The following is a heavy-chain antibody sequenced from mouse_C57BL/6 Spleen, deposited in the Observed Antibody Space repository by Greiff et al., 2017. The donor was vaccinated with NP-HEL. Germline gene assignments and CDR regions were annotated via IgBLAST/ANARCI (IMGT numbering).Heavy chain of an antibody. D-gene: IGHD2-2*01. CDR3: AREHYGYDWFAY. J-gene: IGHJ3*01. CDR2: INPSNGGT. V-gene: IGHV1-53*01. Sequence: VQLQQSGTELVKPGASVKLSCKASGYTFTSYWMHWVKQRPGQGLEWIGNINPSNGGTNYNEKFKSKATLTVDKSSSTAYMQLSSLTSEDSAVYYCAREHYGYDWFAYWGQGTLVTVSA. CDR1: GYTFTSYW.